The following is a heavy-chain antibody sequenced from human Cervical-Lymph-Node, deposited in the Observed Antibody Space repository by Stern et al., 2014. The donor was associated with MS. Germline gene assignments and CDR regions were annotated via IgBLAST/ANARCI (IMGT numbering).Heavy chain of an antibody. J-gene: IGHJ4*02. CDR1: GGTFSSYA. D-gene: IGHD1-1*01. Sequence: VQLVESGGEVKTPGSSVKVSCQASGGTFSSYAINWVRQAPGKGLEWMGGIIPIFGSANYAQKFQDRVTSTADKSTSTAYMELSSLISEDTAVYYCARDSERMTYLDYWGQGTLVTVSS. V-gene: IGHV1-69*06. CDR3: ARDSERMTYLDY. CDR2: IIPIFGSA.